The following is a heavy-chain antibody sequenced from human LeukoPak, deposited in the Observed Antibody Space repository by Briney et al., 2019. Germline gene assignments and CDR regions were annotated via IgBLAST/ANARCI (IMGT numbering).Heavy chain of an antibody. CDR1: GGSFSGYY. Sequence: LSLTCAVYGGSFSGYYWSWIRQAPGKGLEWVAVISYDGSNKFYADSVKGRFTISRDNSENTLFLQMNSLRPEDTAVYYCARAKWLRLLLLLDYWGQGTLVTVSS. CDR3: ARAKWLRLLLLLDY. J-gene: IGHJ4*02. V-gene: IGHV3-30*03. CDR2: ISYDGSNK. D-gene: IGHD5-12*01.